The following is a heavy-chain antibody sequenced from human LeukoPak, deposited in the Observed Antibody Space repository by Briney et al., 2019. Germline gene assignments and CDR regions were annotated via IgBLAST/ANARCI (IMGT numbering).Heavy chain of an antibody. CDR2: IYPGDSDT. V-gene: IGHV5-51*01. J-gene: IGHJ3*02. Sequence: GESLKISCKGSGYSFTNYWIGWVRQMPGKGLEWMGIIYPGDSDTRYSPSFQGQVTISADKSISTAYLQWSSLKASDTAMYYCARHQVLAYDSSGYTSRGAFDIWGQGTMVTVSS. CDR3: ARHQVLAYDSSGYTSRGAFDI. D-gene: IGHD3-22*01. CDR1: GYSFTNYW.